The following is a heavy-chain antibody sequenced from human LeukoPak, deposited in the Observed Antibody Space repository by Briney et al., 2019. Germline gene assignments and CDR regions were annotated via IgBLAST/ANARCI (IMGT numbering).Heavy chain of an antibody. CDR2: MNPNSGNT. V-gene: IGHV1-8*03. J-gene: IGHJ4*02. CDR3: ARDGDYYGSGNFDY. D-gene: IGHD3-10*01. Sequence: ASVKVSCKTSGYTFTNYDIYWVRQATGQGLEWMGWMNPNSGNTGYAQKFQGRVTITRDTSISTAYMELSSLRSEDTAVYYCARDGDYYGSGNFDYWGQGTLVTVSS. CDR1: GYTFTNYD.